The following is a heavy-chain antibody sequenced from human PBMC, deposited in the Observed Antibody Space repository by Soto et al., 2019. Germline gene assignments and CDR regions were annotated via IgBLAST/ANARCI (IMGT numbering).Heavy chain of an antibody. CDR3: AKSATNYEGWFDP. D-gene: IGHD4-4*01. CDR2: ISSGGGST. J-gene: IGHJ5*02. Sequence: VGALRLSCAVSCFTFSSFRMIWVRQAPGRGLEWVSSISSGGGSTYYADSVKGRFTISRENSKNSLYLQMNSLRTEDSALYYCAKSATNYEGWFDPWGKGTLVTVSP. V-gene: IGHV3-43*02. CDR1: CFTFSSFR.